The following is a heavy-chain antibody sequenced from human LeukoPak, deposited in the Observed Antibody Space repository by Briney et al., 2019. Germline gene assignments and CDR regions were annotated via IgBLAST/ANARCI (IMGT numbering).Heavy chain of an antibody. Sequence: SETLSLTCAVYGGSFSGYYWSWIRQPPGKGLEWIGEINHSGSTNYNPSLKSRVTISVDTSKNQFSLKLSSVTAADTAVYYCARAPGYYMDVWGKGTTVTISS. CDR3: ARAPGYYMDV. V-gene: IGHV4-34*01. CDR2: INHSGST. J-gene: IGHJ6*03. CDR1: GGSFSGYY.